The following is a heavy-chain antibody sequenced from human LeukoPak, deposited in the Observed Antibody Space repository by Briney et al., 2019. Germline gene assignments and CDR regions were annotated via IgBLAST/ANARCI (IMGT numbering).Heavy chain of an antibody. V-gene: IGHV4-4*07. CDR1: GASISTYY. J-gene: IGHJ4*02. D-gene: IGHD3-22*01. CDR3: ARGWVYYDSSGYYTYYFDY. CDR2: MYTSGST. Sequence: PSETLSLTCTVSGASISTYYWSWIRQPAGKGLEWIGRMYTSGSTNYNPSLKSRVTMSVDTSKNQLSLKLSSVTAADTAVYFCARGWVYYDSSGYYTYYFDYWGQGTLVTVSS.